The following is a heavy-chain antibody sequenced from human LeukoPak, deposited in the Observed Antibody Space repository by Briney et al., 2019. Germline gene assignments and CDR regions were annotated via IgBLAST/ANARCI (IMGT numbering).Heavy chain of an antibody. CDR2: IKQDGSEK. CDR3: AREGLRFLEWFD. V-gene: IGHV3-7*01. J-gene: IGHJ4*02. CDR1: GFNLSSQW. D-gene: IGHD3-3*01. Sequence: GSLRLSCAAPGFNLSSQWISWVRPAPGKGLGWVANIKQDGSEKYYVDSVKGRFTISRDNAKNSLYLQMNSLRAEDTAVYYCAREGLRFLEWFDWGQGTLVTVSS.